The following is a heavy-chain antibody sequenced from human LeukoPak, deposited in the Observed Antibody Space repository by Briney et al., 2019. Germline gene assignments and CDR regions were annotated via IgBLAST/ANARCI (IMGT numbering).Heavy chain of an antibody. CDR2: IIPIFGTA. J-gene: IGHJ4*02. CDR1: GYTFTSYY. CDR3: ARGRVVVAATENSFDY. V-gene: IGHV1-69*06. Sequence: SVKVSCKASGYTFTSYYMHWVRQAPGQGLEWMGGIIPIFGTANYAQKFQGRVTITADKSTSTAYMELSSLRSEDTAVYYRARGRVVVAATENSFDYWGQGTLVTVSS. D-gene: IGHD2-15*01.